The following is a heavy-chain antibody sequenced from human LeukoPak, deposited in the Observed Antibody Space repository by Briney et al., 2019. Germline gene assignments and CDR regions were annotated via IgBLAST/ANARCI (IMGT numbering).Heavy chain of an antibody. Sequence: GGSLRLSCAASGFTFSSYEMNWVRQAPGKGLEWVSYISSSGSTIYYADSVKGRFTISRDNAKNSLYLQMNSLRAEDTAVYYCASSETAGKNIVVVPAAMLGPDYWGQGTLVTVSS. CDR1: GFTFSSYE. V-gene: IGHV3-48*03. CDR3: ASSETAGKNIVVVPAAMLGPDY. J-gene: IGHJ4*02. CDR2: ISSSGSTI. D-gene: IGHD2-2*01.